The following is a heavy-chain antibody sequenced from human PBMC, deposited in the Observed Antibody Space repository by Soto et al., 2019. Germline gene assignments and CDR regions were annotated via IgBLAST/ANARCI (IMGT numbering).Heavy chain of an antibody. J-gene: IGHJ4*02. D-gene: IGHD6-19*01. CDR1: GVSIGSNYY. CDR2: MSHIGSV. Sequence: QVLLQESGPGLVQPSGTLSLSCVVSGVSIGSNYYWGWVRQPPGKGLEWLGDMSHIGSVNYNPSLKIRVTISMDKSQNQFSLKLNSVTAADTAVYYCARSLGWYAIDYWGQGTRVIVSS. V-gene: IGHV4-4*02. CDR3: ARSLGWYAIDY.